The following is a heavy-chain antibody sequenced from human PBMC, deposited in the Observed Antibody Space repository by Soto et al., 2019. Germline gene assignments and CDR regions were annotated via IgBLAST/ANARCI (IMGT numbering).Heavy chain of an antibody. CDR2: ISSSSGTI. J-gene: IGHJ6*02. CDR3: AREDPSSANADDMDV. D-gene: IGHD3-3*01. V-gene: IGHV3-48*02. Sequence: EVQLVESGGGLVQPGGSRRLSCVASGFTFSSYSLNWVRQAPGKGLEWVSYISSSSGTIYYADSVKGRFTISRDNAENSLYLQMNSLRDDDTAVYYCAREDPSSANADDMDVWGQGTTVTVSS. CDR1: GFTFSSYS.